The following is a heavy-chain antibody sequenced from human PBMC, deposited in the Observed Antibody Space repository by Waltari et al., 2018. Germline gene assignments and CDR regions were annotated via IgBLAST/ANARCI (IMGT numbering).Heavy chain of an antibody. D-gene: IGHD6-13*01. CDR1: GFSFDNFA. V-gene: IGHV3-9*03. Sequence: EVKVVESGGGLVQPGRYLSLSCTGSGFSFDNFAMHWVRQAPGKGLEWVSGISWDSRAIGYADSVKGRFTISRDNARNSVYLQMNSLRSEDMALYYCAKGVSSWYSFGMDVWGQGTTVTVSS. CDR3: AKGVSSWYSFGMDV. CDR2: ISWDSRAI. J-gene: IGHJ6*02.